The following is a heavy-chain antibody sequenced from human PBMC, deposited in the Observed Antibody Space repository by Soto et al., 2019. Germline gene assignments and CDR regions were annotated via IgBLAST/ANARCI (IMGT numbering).Heavy chain of an antibody. J-gene: IGHJ4*02. CDR1: GYTFTSYG. V-gene: IGHV1-18*01. D-gene: IGHD3-3*01. Sequence: GASVKVSCKASGYTFTSYGISWVRQAPGQGLEWMGWISAYNGNTNYAQKLQGRVTMTIDTSTSTAYMELRSLRSDDTAVYYCAREGLNYDFWSGYYTGGDYWGQGTLVTVSS. CDR3: AREGLNYDFWSGYYTGGDY. CDR2: ISAYNGNT.